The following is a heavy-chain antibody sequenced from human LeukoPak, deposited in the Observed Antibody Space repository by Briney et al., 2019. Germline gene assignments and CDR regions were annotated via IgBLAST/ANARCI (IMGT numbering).Heavy chain of an antibody. V-gene: IGHV3-30*04. CDR1: GFTFSSYA. CDR3: ARALGSGYSSSWAH. Sequence: PGGSLRLSCAASGFTFSSYAMHWVRQAPGKGLEWVAVMSYDGSNKYYADSVKGRFTISRDNSKNTLYLQMNSLRAEDTAVYYCARALGSGYSSSWAHWGQGTLVTVSS. J-gene: IGHJ4*02. D-gene: IGHD6-13*01. CDR2: MSYDGSNK.